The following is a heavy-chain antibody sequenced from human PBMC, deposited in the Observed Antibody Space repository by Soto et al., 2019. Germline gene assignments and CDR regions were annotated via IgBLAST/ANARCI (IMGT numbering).Heavy chain of an antibody. D-gene: IGHD3-10*01. V-gene: IGHV4-59*08. Sequence: TLSLTCTVSSGPSGSLNWGWIRQSPGRGLEWIGYVYYTGGTSYNPSLNSRVTVSADTSTSHISLTLTSVTAADTAIYYCVRQGIGNLHGLVDVWGQGTAVTVSS. CDR3: VRQGIGNLHGLVDV. J-gene: IGHJ6*02. CDR1: SGPSGSLN. CDR2: VYYTGGT.